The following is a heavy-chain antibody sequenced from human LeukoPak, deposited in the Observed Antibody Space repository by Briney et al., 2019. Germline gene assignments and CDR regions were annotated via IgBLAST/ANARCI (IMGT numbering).Heavy chain of an antibody. CDR3: ARGNSRAYFDY. Sequence: SETLSLTCAVYGGSFSGYYWSWIRQPPGKGLEWIGEINHSGSTNYNPSLKSRVTISVDTSKNQFSLKLSSVTAADTAVYYCARGNSRAYFDYWGQGTLVTVSS. CDR2: INHSGST. D-gene: IGHD2-21*01. J-gene: IGHJ4*02. CDR1: GGSFSGYY. V-gene: IGHV4-34*01.